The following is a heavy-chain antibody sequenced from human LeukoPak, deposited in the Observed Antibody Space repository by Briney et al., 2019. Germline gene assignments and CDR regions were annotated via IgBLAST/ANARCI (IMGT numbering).Heavy chain of an antibody. D-gene: IGHD5-12*01. Sequence: PSETLSLTCTVSGGSVSSGSYYWSWIRQPPGKGLEWIGYIYYSGSTNYNPSLESRVTISVDTSKNQFSLKLSSVTAADTAVYYCARFNSGYDRSFDYWGQGTLVTVSS. J-gene: IGHJ4*02. CDR3: ARFNSGYDRSFDY. CDR1: GGSVSSGSYY. V-gene: IGHV4-61*01. CDR2: IYYSGST.